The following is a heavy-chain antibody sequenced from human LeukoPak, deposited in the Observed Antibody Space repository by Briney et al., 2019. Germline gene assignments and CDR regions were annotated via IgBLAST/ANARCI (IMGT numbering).Heavy chain of an antibody. CDR2: INPSGGST. CDR3: ARESRYRGSMSLLYGY. CDR1: GYTFTSYY. J-gene: IGHJ4*02. D-gene: IGHD2/OR15-2a*01. Sequence: ASVKVSCKASGYTFTSYYMHWVRQAPGQGLEWMGIINPSGGSTSYAQKFQGRVTMTRDTSTSTVYMELSSLRSEDTAVYYCARESRYRGSMSLLYGYWGQGTLVTVSS. V-gene: IGHV1-46*01.